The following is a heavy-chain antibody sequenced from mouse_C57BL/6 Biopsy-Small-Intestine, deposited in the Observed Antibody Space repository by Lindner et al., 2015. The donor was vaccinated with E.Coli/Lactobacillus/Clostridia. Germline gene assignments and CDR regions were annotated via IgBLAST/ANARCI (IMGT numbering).Heavy chain of an antibody. CDR1: GYSFTTYI. Sequence: VKVSCKTSGYSFTTYIMNWVRKAPGQRFEWMGWINPYTGDPTYAQGFRGRFVFSVDPYESTAYLEISNLQAEDTAVYYCARVEEAMDHWGQGTLVTVTS. CDR2: INPYTGDP. V-gene: IGHV9-3-1*01. CDR3: ARVEEAMDH. J-gene: IGHJ4*01.